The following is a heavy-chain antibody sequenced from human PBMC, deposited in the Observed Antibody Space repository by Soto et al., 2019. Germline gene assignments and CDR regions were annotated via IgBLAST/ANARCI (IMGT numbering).Heavy chain of an antibody. CDR3: ARHPRDDYNYGGSGIFDY. CDR1: GGSISSRTFW. V-gene: IGHV4-39*01. Sequence: SETLSLTCSVSGGSISSRTFWWAWIRQPPGRGLEWIGDMYYSGSSYSSPSLKSRVTLSVDTSKNQLSLKLNSVTAADTAVYYCARHPRDDYNYGGSGIFDYWGQGTLVTVSS. D-gene: IGHD4-4*01. J-gene: IGHJ4*02. CDR2: MYYSGSS.